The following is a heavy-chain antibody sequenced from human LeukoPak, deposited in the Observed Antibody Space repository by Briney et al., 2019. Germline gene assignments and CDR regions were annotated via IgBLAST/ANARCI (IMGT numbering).Heavy chain of an antibody. D-gene: IGHD3-10*01. V-gene: IGHV4-34*01. J-gene: IGHJ4*02. CDR2: INHSGST. CDR3: ARGWRGPFDY. CDR1: GGSFSGYY. Sequence: SETLSLTCAVYGGSFSGYYWSWIRQPPGKGLEWIGEINHSGSTNYNPSLKSRVTISVDTSKNQSSLKLSSVTAADTAVYYCARGWRGPFDYWGQGTLVTVSS.